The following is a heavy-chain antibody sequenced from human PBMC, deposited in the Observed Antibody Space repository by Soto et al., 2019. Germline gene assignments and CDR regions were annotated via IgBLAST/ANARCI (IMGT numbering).Heavy chain of an antibody. CDR2: ISSGGDTI. CDR1: GFSFSNYE. CDR3: ARDRAAGGY. V-gene: IGHV3-48*03. Sequence: PGGSLRLSCAASGFSFSNYEMNWVRQAPGKGLEWVAYISSGGDTIHYADSVRGRFTVSRDNARNSLSLQMNTLRVEDTALYYRARDRAAGGYWGQGTLVTVSS. D-gene: IGHD6-13*01. J-gene: IGHJ4*02.